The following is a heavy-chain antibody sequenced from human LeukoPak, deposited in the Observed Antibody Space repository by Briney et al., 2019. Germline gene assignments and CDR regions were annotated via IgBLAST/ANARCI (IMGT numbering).Heavy chain of an antibody. Sequence: GRSLRLSCAASGFTFSSYYMNWVRQAPGKGLEWVSYINSDSRTLDYADSVKGRFTISRDNAKNSLYLQMNSLRAEDTAVYYCARDWDVAGLAYWGQGTLVTVSS. CDR1: GFTFSSYY. CDR3: ARDWDVAGLAY. CDR2: INSDSRTL. D-gene: IGHD6-19*01. J-gene: IGHJ4*02. V-gene: IGHV3-48*01.